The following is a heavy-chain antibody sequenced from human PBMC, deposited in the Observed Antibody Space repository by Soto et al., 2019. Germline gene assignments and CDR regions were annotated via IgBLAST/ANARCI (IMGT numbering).Heavy chain of an antibody. CDR2: ISGSGRYT. V-gene: IGHV3-21*04. J-gene: IGHJ6*02. Sequence: GSLRLSCAASGFTFDSCVMSWVRQAPGKGLEWLSLISGSGRYTDYADSVKGRFTISRDNAKNSLFLQMNSLRAEDTAVYYCATVGYCSSTSCQTRYYYYGMDVWGQGTTVTVSS. CDR1: GFTFDSCV. CDR3: ATVGYCSSTSCQTRYYYYGMDV. D-gene: IGHD2-2*03.